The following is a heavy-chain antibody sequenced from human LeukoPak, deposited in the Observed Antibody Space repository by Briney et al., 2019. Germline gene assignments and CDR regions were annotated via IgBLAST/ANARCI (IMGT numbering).Heavy chain of an antibody. J-gene: IGHJ4*02. CDR1: GFTFSNYA. CDR3: AWGVTYYFDY. CDR2: ISGSGGST. V-gene: IGHV3-23*01. Sequence: GGSLRLSCAASGFTFSNYAMSWVRQAPGKGLEWISAISGSGGSTYYADSVKGRFTISRDNSKNTLYLQMNSLRAEDTAVYYCAWGVTYYFDYWGQGTLVTVSS. D-gene: IGHD3-16*01.